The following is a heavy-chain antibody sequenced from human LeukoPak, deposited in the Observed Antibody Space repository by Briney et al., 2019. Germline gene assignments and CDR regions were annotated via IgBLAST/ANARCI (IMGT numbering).Heavy chain of an antibody. Sequence: GSLRLSCAASGFTFSSYAMSWVRQAPGKGLEWVSAISGSGGSTYYADSVKGRFTISRDNSKNTLYLQMNSLRAEDTAVYYCAKSGGERGYSSGWGQGTLVTVSS. D-gene: IGHD5-18*01. J-gene: IGHJ4*02. V-gene: IGHV3-23*01. CDR1: GFTFSSYA. CDR3: AKSGGERGYSSG. CDR2: ISGSGGST.